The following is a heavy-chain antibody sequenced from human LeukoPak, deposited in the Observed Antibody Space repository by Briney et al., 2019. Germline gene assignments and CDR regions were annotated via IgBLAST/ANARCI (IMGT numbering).Heavy chain of an antibody. CDR2: IIPIFGTA. CDR1: GGTFSSYA. CDR3: ARDGRAYYYDSSGYYQRAFDI. J-gene: IGHJ3*02. D-gene: IGHD3-22*01. V-gene: IGHV1-69*13. Sequence: GASVKVSCKASGGTFSSYAISWVRQAPGQGLEWMGGIIPIFGTANYAQKFQGRVTFTADESTSTAYMELSSLRSEDTAVYYCARDGRAYYYDSSGYYQRAFDIWGQGTMVTVSS.